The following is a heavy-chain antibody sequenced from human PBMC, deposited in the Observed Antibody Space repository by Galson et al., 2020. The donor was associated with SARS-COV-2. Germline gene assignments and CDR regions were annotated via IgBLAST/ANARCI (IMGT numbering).Heavy chain of an antibody. D-gene: IGHD1-26*01. Sequence: SVTVSCKASGGTFSSYAISWVRQAPGPGLQWMGGIIPIFGTANYAQKFQGRVTITADESTSTAYMELSSLRSEDTAVYYCARDQIVGATTFVYWGQGTLVTVSS. V-gene: IGHV1-69*13. J-gene: IGHJ4*02. CDR1: GGTFSSYA. CDR3: ARDQIVGATTFVY. CDR2: IIPIFGTA.